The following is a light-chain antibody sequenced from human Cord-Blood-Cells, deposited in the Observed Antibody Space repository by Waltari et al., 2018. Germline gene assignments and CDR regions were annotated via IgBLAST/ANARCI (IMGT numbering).Light chain of an antibody. Sequence: QSALTQPASVSGSPGQSLTIPFTGTSSGVGGYNLVAWHQQHPGKAPKLMIYEGSKRPSGVSNRFSGSKSGNTASLTISGLQAEDEADYYCCSYAGSSTFDVVFGGGTKLTVL. J-gene: IGLJ2*01. CDR2: EGS. V-gene: IGLV2-23*03. CDR3: CSYAGSSTFDVV. CDR1: SSGVGGYNL.